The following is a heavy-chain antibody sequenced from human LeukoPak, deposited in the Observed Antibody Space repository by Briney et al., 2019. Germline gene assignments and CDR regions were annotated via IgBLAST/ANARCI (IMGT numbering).Heavy chain of an antibody. CDR2: MNPNSGNT. CDR1: GYTFTSYD. Sequence: ASVKVSCKASGYTFTSYDINWVRQATGQGLEWMGWMNPNSGNTGYAQKLRGRVTMTTDTSTSTAYMELRSLRSDDTAIYYCARDRNPYYDGSGYGYCWGQGTLVTVSS. CDR3: ARDRNPYYDGSGYGYC. J-gene: IGHJ4*02. D-gene: IGHD3-22*01. V-gene: IGHV1-8*01.